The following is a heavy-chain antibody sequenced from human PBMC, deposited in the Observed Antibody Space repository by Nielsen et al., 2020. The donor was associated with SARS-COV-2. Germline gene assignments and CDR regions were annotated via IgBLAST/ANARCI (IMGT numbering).Heavy chain of an antibody. CDR2: ISSSSSYI. V-gene: IGHV3-21*01. Sequence: GGSLRLSCAVSGFTFSSYSMNWVRQAPGRGLEWISSISSSSSYIYYADSVKSRFTISRDNAKNSLYLQMDSLRAEDTAVYYCARDQITMVRGVIDYWGQGTLVTVSS. D-gene: IGHD3-10*01. J-gene: IGHJ4*02. CDR3: ARDQITMVRGVIDY. CDR1: GFTFSSYS.